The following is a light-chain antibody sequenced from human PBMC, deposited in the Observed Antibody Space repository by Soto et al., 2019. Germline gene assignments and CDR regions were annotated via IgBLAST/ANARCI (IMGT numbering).Light chain of an antibody. CDR1: SSDVGNYKY. J-gene: IGLJ1*01. V-gene: IGLV2-14*01. CDR2: EVS. Sequence: QLVLTQPASVSGSPGQSITISYTGTSSDVGNYKYVSWYQQHPGKAPKLMIYEVSNRPSGVSNRFSGSKSGNTASLTISGLQAEDETDYYCFSYTSSGTYVFGTGTKLTVL. CDR3: FSYTSSGTYV.